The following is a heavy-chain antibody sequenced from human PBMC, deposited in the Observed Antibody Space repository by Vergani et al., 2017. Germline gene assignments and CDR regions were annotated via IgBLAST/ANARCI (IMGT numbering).Heavy chain of an antibody. Sequence: VQLVESGGGVVQPGRSLRLSCAASGFTFSSYAMHWVRQAPGKGLEWVAVISYDGSNKYYADSVKGRFTISRDNSKNTLYLQMNSLRAEDTAVYYCARDRLTDYGDPYDAFDIWGQGTMVTVSS. V-gene: IGHV3-30-3*01. CDR3: ARDRLTDYGDPYDAFDI. D-gene: IGHD4-17*01. J-gene: IGHJ3*02. CDR2: ISYDGSNK. CDR1: GFTFSSYA.